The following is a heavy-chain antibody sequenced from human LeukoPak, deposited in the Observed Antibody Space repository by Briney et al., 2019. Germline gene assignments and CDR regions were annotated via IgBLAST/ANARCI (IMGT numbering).Heavy chain of an antibody. J-gene: IGHJ4*02. V-gene: IGHV1-69*05. Sequence: SVKVSCKASGGTFSSYAISWVRQAPGQGLEWMGGIIPIFGTANYAQKFQGRVTITTDESTSTAYMELSSLRSEDTAVYYCSRGGGCSSPSCYPWGGGRLVTVSS. CDR3: SRGGGCSSPSCYP. CDR2: IIPIFGTA. D-gene: IGHD2-2*01. CDR1: GGTFSSYA.